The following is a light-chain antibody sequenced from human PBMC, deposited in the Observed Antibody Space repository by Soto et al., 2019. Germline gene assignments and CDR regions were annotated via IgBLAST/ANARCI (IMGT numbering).Light chain of an antibody. V-gene: IGKV3-20*01. J-gene: IGKJ1*01. Sequence: EIVLTQSPGTMSLSPGERATLSCRASQSVSSYYLAWYQQKPGQAPRLLIYAASSRATGIPDRFSGGGSGTDFTRTISRLEHEDFAVYYCQQCGSSPWTFGQGTKVEIK. CDR1: QSVSSYY. CDR2: AAS. CDR3: QQCGSSPWT.